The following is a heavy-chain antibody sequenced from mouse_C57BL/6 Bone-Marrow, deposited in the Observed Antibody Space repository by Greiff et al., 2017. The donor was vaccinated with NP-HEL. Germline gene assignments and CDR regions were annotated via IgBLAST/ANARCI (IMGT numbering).Heavy chain of an antibody. D-gene: IGHD2-4*01. CDR3: ATPTYDYDLDY. J-gene: IGHJ2*01. V-gene: IGHV1-61*01. CDR2: IYPSDSET. CDR1: GYTFTSYW. Sequence: LQQPGAELVRPGSSVKLSCKASGYTFTSYWMDWVKQRPGQGLEWIGNIYPSDSETHYNQKFKDKATLTVDKSSSTAYMQLSSLTSEDSAVYYCATPTYDYDLDYWGQGTTLTVSS.